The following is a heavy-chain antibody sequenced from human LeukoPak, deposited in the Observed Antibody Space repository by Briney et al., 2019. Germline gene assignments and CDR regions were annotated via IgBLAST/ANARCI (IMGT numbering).Heavy chain of an antibody. Sequence: ASVKVSCKASGYTFTGYYMHWVRQAPGQGLEWMGWINSNSGGTNYAQKFQGRVTMTRDTSISTAYMELSRLRSDDTAVYYCARDIVAVAGTGTYYYYMDVWGKGTTVTISS. CDR2: INSNSGGT. CDR1: GYTFTGYY. D-gene: IGHD6-19*01. J-gene: IGHJ6*03. V-gene: IGHV1-2*02. CDR3: ARDIVAVAGTGTYYYYMDV.